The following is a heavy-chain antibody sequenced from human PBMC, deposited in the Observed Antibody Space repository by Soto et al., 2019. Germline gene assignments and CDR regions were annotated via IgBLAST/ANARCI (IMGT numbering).Heavy chain of an antibody. CDR3: ARGRYCSGGSCYGNDY. V-gene: IGHV4-34*01. CDR1: GGSFSGYY. CDR2: INHSGST. Sequence: PSETLSLTCAVYGGSFSGYYWSWIRQPPGKGLEWIGEINHSGSTNYNPSLKSRVTISVDTSKNQFSLKLSSVTAADTAVYYCARGRYCSGGSCYGNDYWGQGTLVTVSS. J-gene: IGHJ4*02. D-gene: IGHD2-15*01.